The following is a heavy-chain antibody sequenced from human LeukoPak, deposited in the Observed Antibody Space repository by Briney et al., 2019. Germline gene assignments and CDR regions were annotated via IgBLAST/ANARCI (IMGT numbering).Heavy chain of an antibody. J-gene: IGHJ4*02. CDR1: GFTFDAYT. CDR3: AKDNYYGSGSYLGC. Sequence: GGSLRLSCAASGFTFDAYTMHWVRQAPGKGLEWVSGISWNSGSIGYADSVKGRFTLSRDNAKNSLYLQMNSLRAEDTALYYCAKDNYYGSGSYLGCWGQGTLVTVSS. V-gene: IGHV3-9*01. CDR2: ISWNSGSI. D-gene: IGHD3-10*01.